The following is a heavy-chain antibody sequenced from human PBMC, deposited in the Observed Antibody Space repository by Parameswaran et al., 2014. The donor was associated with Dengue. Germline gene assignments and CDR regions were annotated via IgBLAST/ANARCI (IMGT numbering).Heavy chain of an antibody. Sequence: PGKGLEWIGYIYHSGSTYYNPSLKSRVTISVDRSKNQFSLKLSSVTAADTAVYYCARGDYYDSSGYDGFFSFDPWGQGTLVTVSS. J-gene: IGHJ5*02. CDR2: IYHSGST. D-gene: IGHD3-22*01. CDR3: ARGDYYDSSGYDGFFSFDP. V-gene: IGHV4-30-2*01.